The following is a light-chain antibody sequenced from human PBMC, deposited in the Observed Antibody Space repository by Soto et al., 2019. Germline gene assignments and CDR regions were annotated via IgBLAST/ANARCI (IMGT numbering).Light chain of an antibody. CDR1: TGPVTSGQY. CDR3: LLSFGGARV. J-gene: IGLJ3*02. Sequence: QAVVTQEPSLTVSPGGTVTLTCGSSTGPVTSGQYPYWFQQKPGQAPRTLIYDTTNRHSWTPARFSGSLLGDKAALTLSGAQPEDEAVFYCLLSFGGARVFGGGTKLTVL. CDR2: DTT. V-gene: IGLV7-46*01.